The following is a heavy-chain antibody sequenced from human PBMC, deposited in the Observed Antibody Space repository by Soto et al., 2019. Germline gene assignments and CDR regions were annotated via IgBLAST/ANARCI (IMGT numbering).Heavy chain of an antibody. CDR3: ARNHCTNGVCYDFDY. J-gene: IGHJ4*02. Sequence: ASVKVSCKASGYTFTGYYMHWVRQAPGQGLEWMGWINPNSGGTNYAQKFQGRVTMTRDTSISTAYMELSRLRSDDTAVYYCARNHCTNGVCYDFDYWGQGTLVTVSS. CDR2: INPNSGGT. D-gene: IGHD2-8*01. V-gene: IGHV1-2*02. CDR1: GYTFTGYY.